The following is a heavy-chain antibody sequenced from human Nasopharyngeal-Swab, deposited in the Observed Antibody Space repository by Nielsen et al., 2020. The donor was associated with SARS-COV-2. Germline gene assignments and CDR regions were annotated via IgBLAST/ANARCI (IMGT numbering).Heavy chain of an antibody. CDR1: GFTFDDYA. V-gene: IGHV3-43D*04. CDR2: ISWDGGST. D-gene: IGHD3-16*01. Sequence: GESLKISCAASGFTFDDYAMHWVRQAPGKGLEWVSLISWDGGSTYYADSVKGRFTISRDNSKNSLYLQMNSLRAEDTALYYCAKDKGGYYYYYYMDVWGKGTTVTVSS. CDR3: AKDKGGYYYYYYMDV. J-gene: IGHJ6*03.